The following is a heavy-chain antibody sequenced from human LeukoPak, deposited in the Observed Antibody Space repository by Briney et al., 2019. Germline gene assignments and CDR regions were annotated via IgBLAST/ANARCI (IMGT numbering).Heavy chain of an antibody. J-gene: IGHJ3*02. CDR2: IWYDGSTK. Sequence: PGGSLRLSCAASGFTFSSYGMHWVRQTPGKGLEWVAVIWYDGSTKYYADSVKGRFTISRDDSKNTLFLQMNSLRAEDTAVYYCARDDGDRSGYHDAFDIWGQGTMVTVS. CDR3: ARDDGDRSGYHDAFDI. CDR1: GFTFSSYG. V-gene: IGHV3-33*01. D-gene: IGHD3-22*01.